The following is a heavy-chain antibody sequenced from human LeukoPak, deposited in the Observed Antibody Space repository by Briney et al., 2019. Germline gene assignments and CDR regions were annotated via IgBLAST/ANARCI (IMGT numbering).Heavy chain of an antibody. Sequence: PGGSLRLSCAASGFTFTDYWMHWVRQAPGKGLVWVSIINTDTRGTYYADSVKGRFTISRDNAKNSLFLQMNSPRAEDTAVYYCARGQGLQLKSGSDYWGQGTLVTVSS. CDR3: ARGQGLQLKSGSDY. CDR2: INTDTRGT. J-gene: IGHJ4*02. D-gene: IGHD5-24*01. CDR1: GFTFTDYW. V-gene: IGHV3-74*01.